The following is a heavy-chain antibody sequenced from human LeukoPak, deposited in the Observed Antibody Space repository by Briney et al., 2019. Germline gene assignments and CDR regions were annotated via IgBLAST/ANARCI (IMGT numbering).Heavy chain of an antibody. V-gene: IGHV1-69*01. CDR1: GGTFSSYA. CDR2: IIPIFGTA. J-gene: IGHJ3*02. Sequence: SVKVSFKASGGTFSSYAISWVRQAPGQGLEWMGGIIPIFGTANYAQKFQGRVTITADESTSTAYMELSSLRSEDTAVYYCAKLKPRNAFDIWGQGTMVTVSS. D-gene: IGHD1-26*01. CDR3: AKLKPRNAFDI.